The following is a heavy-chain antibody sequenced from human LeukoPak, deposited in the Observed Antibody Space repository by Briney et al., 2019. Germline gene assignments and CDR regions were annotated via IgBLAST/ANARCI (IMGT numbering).Heavy chain of an antibody. CDR3: ATNTNYYENTGHYVLDS. J-gene: IGHJ5*01. V-gene: IGHV1-69*13. D-gene: IGHD3-22*01. CDR2: IIPILGTA. Sequence: SVKVSCKAFGGTFSTSAISWGRQSPGQRLECLGGIIPILGTANYAQNFKGRVTITADEFTGTAYMELSSLRSEDTAVFYCATNTNYYENTGHYVLDSWGQGTLVTVSS. CDR1: GGTFSTSA.